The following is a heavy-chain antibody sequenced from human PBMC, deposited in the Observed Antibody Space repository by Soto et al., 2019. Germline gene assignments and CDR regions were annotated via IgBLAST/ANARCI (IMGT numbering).Heavy chain of an antibody. Sequence: PGGSLRLSCAASGFTFSSYAMSWVRQAPGKGLEWVSAISGSGGSTYYADSVKGRFTISRDNSKNTLYLQMNSLRAEDTAVYYCARSGPLRLGDRGKYYFDYWGQGTLVTVSS. CDR1: GFTFSSYA. CDR3: ARSGPLRLGDRGKYYFDY. V-gene: IGHV3-23*01. J-gene: IGHJ4*02. CDR2: ISGSGGST. D-gene: IGHD3-16*01.